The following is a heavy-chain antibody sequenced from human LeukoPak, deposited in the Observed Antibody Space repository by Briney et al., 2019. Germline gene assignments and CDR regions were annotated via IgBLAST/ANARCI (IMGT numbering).Heavy chain of an antibody. CDR3: ARHDGYGSGRWDWFDP. D-gene: IGHD3-10*01. CDR2: LNPINGDT. Sequence: GASVKVSCKASGYTFNENYIHWVRQAPGQGLEWMGSLNPINGDTKYAHPFNGRGTMTMDTSISTVYMELKTLTSDDTAVYYCARHDGYGSGRWDWFDPWGQGTLVTVSS. V-gene: IGHV1-2*07. J-gene: IGHJ5*02. CDR1: GYTFNENY.